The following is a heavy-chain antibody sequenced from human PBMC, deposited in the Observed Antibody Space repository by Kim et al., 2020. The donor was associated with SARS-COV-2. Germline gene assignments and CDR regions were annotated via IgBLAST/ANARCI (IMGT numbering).Heavy chain of an antibody. D-gene: IGHD6-6*01. CDR3: ASKIAARRRPTYYYYYGMDV. J-gene: IGHJ6*02. CDR2: IIPIFGTA. V-gene: IGHV1-69*13. CDR1: GGTFSSYA. Sequence: SVKVSCKASGGTFSSYAISWVRQAPGQGLEWMGGIIPIFGTANYAQKFQGRVTITADESTSTAYMELSSLRSEDTAVYYCASKIAARRRPTYYYYYGMDVWGQGTTVTVSS.